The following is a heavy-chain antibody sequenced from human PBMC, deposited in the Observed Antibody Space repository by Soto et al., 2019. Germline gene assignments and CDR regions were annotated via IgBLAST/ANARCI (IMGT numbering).Heavy chain of an antibody. CDR2: ISYDGSNK. Sequence: ESGGGVVQPGRSLRLSCAASGFTFSSYGMHWVRQAPGKGLEWVAVISYDGSNKYYADSVKGRFTISRDNSKNTLYLQMNSLRAEDTAVYYCAKDLPTYYYDSSSGGFDYWGQGTLVTVSS. CDR1: GFTFSSYG. J-gene: IGHJ4*02. D-gene: IGHD3-22*01. V-gene: IGHV3-30*18. CDR3: AKDLPTYYYDSSSGGFDY.